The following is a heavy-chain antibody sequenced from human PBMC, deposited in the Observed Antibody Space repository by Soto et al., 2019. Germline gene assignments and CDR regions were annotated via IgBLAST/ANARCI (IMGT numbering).Heavy chain of an antibody. CDR2: ISDSSSSTI. Sequence: PGGSLRVSCAASGFIFSTYTMNWVRQAPGKGLEWVSYISDSSSSTIYYADSVKGRFIISRDNAKNSLYLQMNSLRDEDTAVYYCARDGGSSLSSDPGFDYWGQGTLVTVSS. CDR3: ARDGGSSLSSDPGFDY. D-gene: IGHD2-15*01. CDR1: GFIFSTYT. V-gene: IGHV3-48*02. J-gene: IGHJ4*01.